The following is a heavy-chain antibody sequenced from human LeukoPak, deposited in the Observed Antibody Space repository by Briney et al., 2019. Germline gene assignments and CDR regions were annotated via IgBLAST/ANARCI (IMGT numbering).Heavy chain of an antibody. J-gene: IGHJ4*02. V-gene: IGHV3-74*01. CDR2: INSDGSST. D-gene: IGHD3-22*01. CDR3: ARGADSNGYAVLDY. CDR1: GFTFSSYW. Sequence: PGGSLRLSCAASGFTFSSYWMHWVRQDPGKGLVWVSDINSDGSSTNYADSVKGRFTISRDNAKNTLYLQMNSLRAEDTAVYYCARGADSNGYAVLDYWGQGTLVTFSS.